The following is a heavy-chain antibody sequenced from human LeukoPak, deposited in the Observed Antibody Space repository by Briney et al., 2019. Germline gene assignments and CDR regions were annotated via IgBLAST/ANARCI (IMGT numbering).Heavy chain of an antibody. CDR1: GGSISSYY. CDR3: ARHMMATLDY. J-gene: IGHJ4*02. Sequence: SETLSLTCTVSGGSISSYYWSWIRQPPGKGLEWIGYMYYSGSSNYNPSLKSRVTMSVDTSKNQFSLKLSSVTAADTAVYYCARHMMATLDYWGQGTLVTVSS. CDR2: MYYSGSS. V-gene: IGHV4-59*01. D-gene: IGHD5-24*01.